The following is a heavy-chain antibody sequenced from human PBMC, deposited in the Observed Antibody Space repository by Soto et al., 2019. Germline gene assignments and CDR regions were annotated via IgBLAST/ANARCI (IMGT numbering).Heavy chain of an antibody. CDR3: ARDPLEGGYYDSSGYIPYDAFDI. CDR1: VGTFSSYA. Sequence: ASVKVCCKASVGTFSSYAISWVRQAHGQGLEWMGGIIPIFGTANYAQKFQGRVTITADESTSTAYMELSSLRSEDTAVYYCARDPLEGGYYDSSGYIPYDAFDIWGQGTMVTVSS. D-gene: IGHD3-22*01. V-gene: IGHV1-69*13. J-gene: IGHJ3*02. CDR2: IIPIFGTA.